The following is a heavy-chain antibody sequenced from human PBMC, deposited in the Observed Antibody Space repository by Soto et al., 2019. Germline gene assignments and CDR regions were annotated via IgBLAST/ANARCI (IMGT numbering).Heavy chain of an antibody. CDR3: ASYRGALYFES. CDR1: GYSISSGCF. D-gene: IGHD3-16*01. V-gene: IGHV4-38-2*01. CDR2: MYHDGNT. Sequence: PSETLSLTCAVSGYSISSGCFWGWIRQPPGKGLEWIANMYHDGNTHYNPSLGGRVSMSVETSKSQFSLKLTSVTVADTAVYYCASYRGALYFESWGPGILVTVSS. J-gene: IGHJ4*02.